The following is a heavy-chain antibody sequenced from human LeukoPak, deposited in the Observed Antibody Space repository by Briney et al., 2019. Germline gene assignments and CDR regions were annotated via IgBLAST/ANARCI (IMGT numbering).Heavy chain of an antibody. CDR1: GGTFSSYA. Sequence: VASVKVSCKASGGTFSSYAISWVRQAPGQGLEWMGRIIPILGIANYAQKFQGRVTITADKSTSTAYMELSSLRSEDTAVYYCARHLTTGLDPSSGGMDVWGQGTTVTVSS. CDR3: ARHLTTGLDPSSGGMDV. D-gene: IGHD4/OR15-4a*01. V-gene: IGHV1-69*04. CDR2: IIPILGIA. J-gene: IGHJ6*02.